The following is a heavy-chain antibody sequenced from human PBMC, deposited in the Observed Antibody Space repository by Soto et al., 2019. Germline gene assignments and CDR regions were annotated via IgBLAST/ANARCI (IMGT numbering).Heavy chain of an antibody. J-gene: IGHJ3*01. D-gene: IGHD2-2*02. V-gene: IGHV1-18*01. CDR1: GYTFSTYS. CDR3: ARVKVPAAILGAFDL. CDR2: INPFKGDT. Sequence: ASVKVSCKASGYTFSTYSITWVRQAPGQGLDWMGWINPFKGDTNSAARFQDRVTMTTDTSTRTAYMELRSLRSDDTAVYYCARVKVPAAILGAFDLWGQGTLVTVSS.